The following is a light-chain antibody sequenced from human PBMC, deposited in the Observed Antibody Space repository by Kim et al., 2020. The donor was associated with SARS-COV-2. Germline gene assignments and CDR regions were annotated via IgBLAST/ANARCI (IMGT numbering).Light chain of an antibody. V-gene: IGLV2-11*01. J-gene: IGLJ1*01. CDR1: SSDVGGYNY. Sequence: QSVTLSCTGTSSDVGGYNYVSWYQQHPGKAPKLIIYDVSKRPSGVPDRFSGSKSGNTASLTISGLQAEDEADYYCCSYAGSYTFYVFGTGTKVTVL. CDR3: CSYAGSYTFYV. CDR2: DVS.